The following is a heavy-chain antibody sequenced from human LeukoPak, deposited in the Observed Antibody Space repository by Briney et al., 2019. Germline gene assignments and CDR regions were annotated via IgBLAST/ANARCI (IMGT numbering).Heavy chain of an antibody. CDR1: GGSFSGYY. J-gene: IGHJ4*02. CDR3: ARGRIVLMVYAQGGFDY. D-gene: IGHD2-8*01. Sequence: SETLSLTCAVYGGSFSGYYWSWIRQPPGKGLEWIGEINHSGSTNYNPSFKSRVTISVDTSKNQFSLKLSSVTAADTAVYYCARGRIVLMVYAQGGFDYWGQGTLVTVSS. V-gene: IGHV4-34*01. CDR2: INHSGST.